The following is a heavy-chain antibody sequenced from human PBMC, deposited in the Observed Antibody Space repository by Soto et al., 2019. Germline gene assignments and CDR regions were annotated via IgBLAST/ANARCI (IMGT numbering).Heavy chain of an antibody. V-gene: IGHV5-51*01. CDR3: ARRGILTGYYLFDY. J-gene: IGHJ4*02. D-gene: IGHD3-9*01. CDR2: IYPSDSDT. CDR1: GYSFTKYW. Sequence: GESLKISCKVSGYSFTKYWIGWVRQMPGKGLEWMGIIYPSDSDTRYSPSFQGQVTISADKSISTAYLQWSSLKAADTAMYYCARRGILTGYYLFDYWGQGTLVTVSS.